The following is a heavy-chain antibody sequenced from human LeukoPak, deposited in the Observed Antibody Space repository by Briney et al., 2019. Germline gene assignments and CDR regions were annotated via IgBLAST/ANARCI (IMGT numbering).Heavy chain of an antibody. Sequence: PSETLSLTCTVSGGSISSYYWSWIRQPPGKGLEWIGYIYYSGSTNYNPSLKSRVTISVDTSKNQFSLKLSSVTAADTAVYYCARGGVAGIIDYWGQGTLVTVSS. V-gene: IGHV4-59*01. J-gene: IGHJ4*02. CDR2: IYYSGST. CDR3: ARGGVAGIIDY. D-gene: IGHD6-19*01. CDR1: GGSISSYY.